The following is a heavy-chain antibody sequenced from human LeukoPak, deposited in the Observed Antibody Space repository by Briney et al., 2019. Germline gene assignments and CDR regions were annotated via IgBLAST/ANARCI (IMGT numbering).Heavy chain of an antibody. CDR1: GGTFSSYA. Sequence: SVKVSCKASGGTFSSYAISWVRQAPGQGLEWMGRIIPILGIANYAQKFQGRVTITADKSTSTAYMELSSLRSEDTAVYYCARDRRQLWFGADAFDIWGQGTMVTVSS. CDR3: ARDRRQLWFGADAFDI. V-gene: IGHV1-69*04. J-gene: IGHJ3*02. CDR2: IIPILGIA. D-gene: IGHD3-10*01.